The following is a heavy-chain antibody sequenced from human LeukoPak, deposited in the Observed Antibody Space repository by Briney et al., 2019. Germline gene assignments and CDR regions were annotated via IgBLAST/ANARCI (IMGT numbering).Heavy chain of an antibody. V-gene: IGHV4-34*01. D-gene: IGHD3-22*01. CDR1: GGSFSGYY. Sequence: SETLSLTCAVYGGSFSGYYWSWIRQPPGKGLEWIGEINHSGSTNYNPSLKSRVTISVDTSKNQFSLKLSSVTAADTAVYYCARGSALLRPKYYYYYYMDVWGKGTTVTVSS. CDR3: ARGSALLRPKYYYYYYMDV. CDR2: INHSGST. J-gene: IGHJ6*03.